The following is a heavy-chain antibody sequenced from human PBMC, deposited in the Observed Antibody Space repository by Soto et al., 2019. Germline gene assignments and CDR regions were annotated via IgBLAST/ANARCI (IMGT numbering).Heavy chain of an antibody. V-gene: IGHV3-33*01. CDR1: GFTFSSYG. Sequence: QVQLVGSGGGVVQPGRSLRLSCAASGFTFSSYGMHWVRQAPGKGLEWVAVIWYDGSNKYYADSVKGRFTISRDNSKNTLYLQMNSLRAEDTAVYYCASATGYYDSSGYWWGQGTLVTVSS. CDR2: IWYDGSNK. J-gene: IGHJ4*02. CDR3: ASATGYYDSSGYW. D-gene: IGHD3-22*01.